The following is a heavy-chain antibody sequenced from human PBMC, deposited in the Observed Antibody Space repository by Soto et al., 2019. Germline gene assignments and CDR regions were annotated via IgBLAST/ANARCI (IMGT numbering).Heavy chain of an antibody. CDR1: VGSVSSGSYA. CDR2: IYYSGST. V-gene: IGHV4-61*01. J-gene: IGHJ5*02. Sequence: SETLCLTCTVSVGSVSSGSYAWSWIRQPPGKGLEWIGYIYYSGSTNYNPFLKSRVTISVDTSKNQFSLKLSSVTAADTAVYYCARDTLKAGATWVDPWGQGTMVTVSS. CDR3: ARDTLKAGATWVDP. D-gene: IGHD3-10*01.